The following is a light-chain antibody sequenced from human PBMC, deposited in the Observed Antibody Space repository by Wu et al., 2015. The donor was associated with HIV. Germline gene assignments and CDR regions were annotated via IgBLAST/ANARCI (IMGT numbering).Light chain of an antibody. Sequence: EIVMTQSPATLSVSPGERATLSCRASQSVSSNLAWYQQKPGQAPKLLIYGASTRASVIPARFSGSGSGTEFTLTISSMQSEDFAVYYCQQYNNRRWTFGQGTKVEIK. CDR3: QQYNNRRWT. J-gene: IGKJ1*01. V-gene: IGKV3-15*01. CDR2: GAS. CDR1: QSVSSN.